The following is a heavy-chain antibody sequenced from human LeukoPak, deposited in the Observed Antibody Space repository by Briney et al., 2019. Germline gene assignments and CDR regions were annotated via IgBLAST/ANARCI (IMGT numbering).Heavy chain of an antibody. CDR3: AKSNGGYYLFDY. Sequence: GGSLRLSCAASGFTFSSYAMSWVRRAPGKGLEWVSAISGSGGTTYYADSVKGRFTISRDNSKNMLYLQMNSLRAEDTAVYYCAKSNGGYYLFDYWGREPWSPSPQ. CDR1: GFTFSSYA. J-gene: IGHJ4*02. D-gene: IGHD3-22*01. CDR2: ISGSGGTT. V-gene: IGHV3-23*01.